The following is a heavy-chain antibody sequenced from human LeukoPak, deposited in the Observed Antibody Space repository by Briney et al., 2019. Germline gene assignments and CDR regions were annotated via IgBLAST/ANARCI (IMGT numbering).Heavy chain of an antibody. Sequence: ASVKVSCKASGYPFTSFHMHWVRQAPGQGLEWMGIINPSGGGTSYPQKFQGRVTMTRDTSTSTVYMELSSLRSEDTAVYYCARGWEMATITNWYFDLWGRGTLVTVSS. V-gene: IGHV1-46*01. J-gene: IGHJ2*01. CDR1: GYPFTSFH. CDR3: ARGWEMATITNWYFDL. D-gene: IGHD5-24*01. CDR2: INPSGGGT.